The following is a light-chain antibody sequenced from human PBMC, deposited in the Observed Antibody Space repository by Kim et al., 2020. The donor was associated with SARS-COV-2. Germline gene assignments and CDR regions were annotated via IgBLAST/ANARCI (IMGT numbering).Light chain of an antibody. J-gene: IGLJ2*01. CDR2: DVS. Sequence: GQSVPIPCTGTSSDVGGYNYVSWYQQHPGKAPKLMIYDVSKRPSGVSNRFSGSKSGNTASLTISGLQAEDEADYYCSSYTSSSTLVFGGGTQLTVL. CDR3: SSYTSSSTLV. CDR1: SSDVGGYNY. V-gene: IGLV2-14*04.